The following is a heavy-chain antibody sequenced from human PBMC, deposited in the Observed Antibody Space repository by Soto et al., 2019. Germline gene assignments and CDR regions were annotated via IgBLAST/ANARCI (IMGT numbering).Heavy chain of an antibody. CDR3: ARTTVTRGEFDY. CDR1: GFTFSSYW. D-gene: IGHD4-17*01. CDR2: INSDGSST. Sequence: HPGGSLRLSCAASGFTFSSYWMHWVRQAPGKGLVWVSRINSDGSSTSYADSVKGRFTISRDNAKNTLYLQMNSLRAEDTAVYYCARTTVTRGEFDYWGQGTLVTVSS. J-gene: IGHJ4*02. V-gene: IGHV3-74*01.